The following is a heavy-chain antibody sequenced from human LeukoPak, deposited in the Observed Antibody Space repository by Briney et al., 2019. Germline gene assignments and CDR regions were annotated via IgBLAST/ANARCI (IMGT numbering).Heavy chain of an antibody. V-gene: IGHV3-33*01. CDR1: GFTFSNYG. CDR2: IWYDGSDK. CDR3: ARPVVLGAYLRGAYYFDS. J-gene: IGHJ4*02. Sequence: GKSLRLSCAASGFTFSNYGMHWVRQAPGKGLEWVAVIWYDGSDKYHADSVKGRFTISRDNSKNTLYLQMNSLRVEDTAVYYCARPVVLGAYLRGAYYFDSWGQGTLVTVSS. D-gene: IGHD3-16*01.